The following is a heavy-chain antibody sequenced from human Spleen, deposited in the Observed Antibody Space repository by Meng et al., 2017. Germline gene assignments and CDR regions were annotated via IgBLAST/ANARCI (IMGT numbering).Heavy chain of an antibody. CDR2: INHSGST. D-gene: IGHD6-13*01. J-gene: IGHJ4*02. CDR1: GGSFSGYY. V-gene: IGHV4-34*01. CDR3: ARGLRPGAAADI. Sequence: QGKDQQWGAGLLKPSETLSLTCAVYGGSFSGYYWSWIRQPPGKGLEWIGEINHSGSTNYNPSLKSRVTISVDTSKNQFSLKLSSVTAADTAVYYCARGLRPGAAADIWGQGTLVTVSS.